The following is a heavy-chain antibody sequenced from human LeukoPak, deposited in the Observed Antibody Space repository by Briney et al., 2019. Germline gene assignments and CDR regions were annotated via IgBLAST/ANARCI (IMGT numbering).Heavy chain of an antibody. CDR3: AGETVTIRGTDGFDI. V-gene: IGHV3-30*03. J-gene: IGHJ3*02. D-gene: IGHD4-17*01. Sequence: LSLTCTVSGGSVSSGSYYWSWIRQPPGKGLEWVAVISYDGSNKHYADSVKGRFTVSRDNSKNTLYLQMNSLRAEDTAVYYCAGETVTIRGTDGFDIWGQGTMVTVFS. CDR1: GGSVSSGSYY. CDR2: ISYDGSNK.